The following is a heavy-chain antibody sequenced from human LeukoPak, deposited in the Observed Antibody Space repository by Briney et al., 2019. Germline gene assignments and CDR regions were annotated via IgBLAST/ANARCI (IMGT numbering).Heavy chain of an antibody. V-gene: IGHV5-51*01. Sequence: GESLQISCKGSGYSFTSYWIGWVRQMPGKGLEWMGIIYPGDPDTRYSPSFQGQVTISADKSISTAYLQWSSLKASDTAMYYCARLSSSSWYRGDYWGQGTLVTVSS. J-gene: IGHJ4*02. CDR3: ARLSSSSWYRGDY. D-gene: IGHD6-13*01. CDR2: IYPGDPDT. CDR1: GYSFTSYW.